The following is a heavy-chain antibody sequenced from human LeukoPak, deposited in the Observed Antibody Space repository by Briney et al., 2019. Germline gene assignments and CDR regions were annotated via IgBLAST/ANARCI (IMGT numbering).Heavy chain of an antibody. CDR1: GYTFTSYG. D-gene: IGHD6-6*01. Sequence: ASVKVSCKASGYTFTSYGISWVRQAPGQGLEWMGWISAYNGNTNYAQKLQGRVTMTTDTSTSTAYMELRSLRSDDTAVYYCARAPSLAARPPFDYWGQGTLVTVSS. CDR2: ISAYNGNT. V-gene: IGHV1-18*01. CDR3: ARAPSLAARPPFDY. J-gene: IGHJ4*02.